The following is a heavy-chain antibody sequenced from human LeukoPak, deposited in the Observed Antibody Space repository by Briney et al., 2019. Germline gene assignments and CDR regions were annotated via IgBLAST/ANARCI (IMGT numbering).Heavy chain of an antibody. CDR2: INESGTT. V-gene: IGHV4-34*01. D-gene: IGHD3-10*01. CDR3: ARALMTLVRGVPRTTWFDP. CDR1: GGSFSGYY. J-gene: IGHJ5*02. Sequence: SETLSLTCGVFGGSFSGYYWTWVRQAPGKGLEWIGEINESGTTNYNTYLNNRVTISVDTSKNQFSLKLTSLTAADTAVFYCARALMTLVRGVPRTTWFDPWGQGTLVTVSS.